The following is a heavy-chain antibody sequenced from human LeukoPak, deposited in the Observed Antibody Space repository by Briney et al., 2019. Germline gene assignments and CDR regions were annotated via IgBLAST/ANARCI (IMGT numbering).Heavy chain of an antibody. CDR2: INDSGSST. CDR1: GFTFRKYA. D-gene: IGHD3-10*01. V-gene: IGHV3-23*01. J-gene: IGHJ4*02. Sequence: AGGSLRLSCAASGFTFRKYAMTWVRQAPGKGLEGVSGINDSGSSTYYADSVNGRLTISRDNAKNTVYLQMNSLRVEDTAVYYCTKGLYGSGSSPDFWGQGALVTVSS. CDR3: TKGLYGSGSSPDF.